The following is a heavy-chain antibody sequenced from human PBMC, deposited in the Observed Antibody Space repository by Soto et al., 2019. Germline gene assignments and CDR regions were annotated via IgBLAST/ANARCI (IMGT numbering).Heavy chain of an antibody. CDR1: GFTFSSYA. Sequence: VGLSCAASGFTFSSYAMRWIRQAPGKGLDWVAVISYDGSNKYYADSVKGRFTISRDNSKNTLYLQMNSLRAEDTAVYYCARRDTATGKEFDYWGQGASVTVSS. V-gene: IGHV3-30-3*01. CDR2: ISYDGSNK. J-gene: IGHJ4*02. CDR3: ARRDTATGKEFDY. D-gene: IGHD5-18*01.